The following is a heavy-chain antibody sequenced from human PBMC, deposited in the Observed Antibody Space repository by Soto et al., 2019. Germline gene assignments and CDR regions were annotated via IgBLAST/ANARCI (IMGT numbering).Heavy chain of an antibody. Sequence: SETLSLTCTVSGGSVSSGGYYWSWIRQPPGKGLEWIGYIYYTGSTNYSPSFKNRVTISLDTSKNQFSLKRNSMTAADTAVYYCARSQITMISDFDYWGQGTLVTVSS. V-gene: IGHV4-61*08. D-gene: IGHD3-22*01. CDR1: GGSVSSGGYY. J-gene: IGHJ4*02. CDR3: ARSQITMISDFDY. CDR2: IYYTGST.